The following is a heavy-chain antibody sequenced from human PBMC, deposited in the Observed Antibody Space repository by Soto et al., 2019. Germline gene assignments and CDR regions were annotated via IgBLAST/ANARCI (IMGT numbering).Heavy chain of an antibody. V-gene: IGHV3-30-3*01. Sequence: QVQLVESGGGVVPPGRSLRLSCAASGFPFSSFGLHWVRQAPGKGLVLVAVASYDGSNKYYADLVKGRFTISRDNSKNTMYLQMNSLRDEGTAVYYCAREWRRNWKYNPKAYYDSDVWGQGTTITVSS. CDR3: AREWRRNWKYNPKAYYDSDV. CDR2: ASYDGSNK. D-gene: IGHD1-7*01. CDR1: GFPFSSFG. J-gene: IGHJ6*03.